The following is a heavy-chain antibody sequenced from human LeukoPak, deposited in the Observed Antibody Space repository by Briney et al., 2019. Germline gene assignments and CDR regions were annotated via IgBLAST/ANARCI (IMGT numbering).Heavy chain of an antibody. D-gene: IGHD3-10*01. CDR2: ISRSGDNT. Sequence: HPGGSLRLSCAASGFTFSSDAMSWVRQAPGKGLEWVSAISRSGDNTYYADSVKGRFTISRDSSENTLYLQMNSLRVEDTAVYYCARVGYYSSGPFSYFDYWGQGTLVTVSS. CDR3: ARVGYYSSGPFSYFDY. J-gene: IGHJ4*02. CDR1: GFTFSSDA. V-gene: IGHV3-23*01.